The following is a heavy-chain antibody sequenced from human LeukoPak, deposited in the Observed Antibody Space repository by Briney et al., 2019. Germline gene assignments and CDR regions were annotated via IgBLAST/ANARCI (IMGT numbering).Heavy chain of an antibody. CDR1: GFTFSSYA. CDR3: AKGSPYYFDY. J-gene: IGHJ4*02. Sequence: GGSLRLSCAASGFTFSSYAMSWVRQAPGKGLEWVAFIRYDGSNKYYADSVKGRFTISRDNSKNTPYLQMNSLRAEDTAVYYCAKGSPYYFDYWGQGTLVTVSS. V-gene: IGHV3-30*02. CDR2: IRYDGSNK.